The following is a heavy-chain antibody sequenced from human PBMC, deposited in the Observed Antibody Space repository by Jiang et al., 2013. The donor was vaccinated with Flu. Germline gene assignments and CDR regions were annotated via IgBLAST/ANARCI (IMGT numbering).Heavy chain of an antibody. D-gene: IGHD2-2*01. V-gene: IGHV2-5*01. CDR2: TYWNDDE. CDR3: ARMMSTTTTGYFDI. Sequence: TLTLTCSFSGLSLSANGEAFVWIRQPPGKALEWLALTYWNDDERYSPSLQHRLTITKDTSENQLILTLTNVDLADTGTYYCARMMSTTTTGYFDIWGRGSPVTVSS. J-gene: IGHJ2*01. CDR1: GLSLSANGEA.